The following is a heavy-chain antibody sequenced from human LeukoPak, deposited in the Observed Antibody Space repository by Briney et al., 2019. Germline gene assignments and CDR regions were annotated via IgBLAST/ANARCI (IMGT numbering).Heavy chain of an antibody. CDR1: GYTFTSYD. V-gene: IGHV1-8*03. J-gene: IGHJ5*02. D-gene: IGHD2-15*01. CDR3: ARGLGYCSGGSCYRWFDP. CDR2: MNPNSGNT. Sequence: ASVKVSCKASGYTFTSYDINWVRQATGQGLEWMGWMNPNSGNTGYAQKFQGRVTITRNTSISTAYMELSSLRSGDTAVYYCARGLGYCSGGSCYRWFDPWGQGTLVTVSS.